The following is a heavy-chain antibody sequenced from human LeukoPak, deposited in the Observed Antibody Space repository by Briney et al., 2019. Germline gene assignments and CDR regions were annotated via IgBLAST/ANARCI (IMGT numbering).Heavy chain of an antibody. J-gene: IGHJ6*02. CDR2: ISYDGNKK. CDR3: AKDGSMTIFGVVTTSSGMDV. D-gene: IGHD3-3*01. Sequence: PGGSLRLSCAASGFTFSSFGMYWVRQAPGKGLEWVAVISYDGNKKYYADSVKGRFTISRDNSKHTLYLQMNSLRPEDTAVYYCAKDGSMTIFGVVTTSSGMDVWGQGTTVTVSS. V-gene: IGHV3-30*18. CDR1: GFTFSSFG.